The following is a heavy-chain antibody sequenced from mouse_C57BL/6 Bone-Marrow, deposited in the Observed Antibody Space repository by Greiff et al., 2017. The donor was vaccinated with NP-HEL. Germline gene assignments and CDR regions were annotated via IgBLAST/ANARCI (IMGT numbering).Heavy chain of an antibody. J-gene: IGHJ3*01. V-gene: IGHV1-61*01. CDR2: IYPSDSET. Sequence: QVQLQQPGAELVRPGSSVKLSCKASGYTFTSYWMDWVKQRPGQGLEWIGNIYPSDSETHYNQKFKDKATLTVDKSSSTAYMQLSGLTSEESAVYYCARLHYGSSYSYWGQGTLVTVSA. CDR3: ARLHYGSSYSY. D-gene: IGHD1-1*01. CDR1: GYTFTSYW.